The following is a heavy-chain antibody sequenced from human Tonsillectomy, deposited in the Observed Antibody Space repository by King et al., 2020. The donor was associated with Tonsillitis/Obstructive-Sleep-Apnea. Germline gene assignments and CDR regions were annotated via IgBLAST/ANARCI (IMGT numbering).Heavy chain of an antibody. CDR2: INSDGSST. D-gene: IGHD4-17*01. CDR3: AREDYGVIYAYYYYGMDV. J-gene: IGHJ6*02. V-gene: IGHV3-74*01. CDR1: GFTFRSYW. Sequence: VQLVESGGGLVQPGGSLRLSCAASGFTFRSYWMHWVRQAPGKGLVWVSRINSDGSSTSYADSVKGRFTISRDNAKNTLYLQMNSLRAEDTAVYYCAREDYGVIYAYYYYGMDVWGQGTTVTVSS.